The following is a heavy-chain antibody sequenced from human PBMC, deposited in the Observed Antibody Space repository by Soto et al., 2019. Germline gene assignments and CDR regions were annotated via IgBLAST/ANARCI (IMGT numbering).Heavy chain of an antibody. CDR3: ARGPDGDYFDY. CDR2: INSDGSST. J-gene: IGHJ4*02. V-gene: IGHV3-74*01. Sequence: EVQLVESGGGLVQPGGSLRLSCAASGFTFSSYWMHWVRQAPGKGLVWVARINSDGSSTSYADSVKGRFTISRDNAKNTLNLQMNSLRAEDTAVYYCARGPDGDYFDYWGQGTLVTVSS. D-gene: IGHD4-17*01. CDR1: GFTFSSYW.